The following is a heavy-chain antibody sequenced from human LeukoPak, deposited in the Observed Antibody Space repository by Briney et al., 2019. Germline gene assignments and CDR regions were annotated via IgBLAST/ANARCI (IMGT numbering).Heavy chain of an antibody. Sequence: ASVKVSCKASGYTFTSYYMHWVRQAPGQGLEWMGIINPSGGSTSYAQKFQGRVTMTRDMSTSTAYMELSSLRSEDTAVYYCARLYYDFWSGYYRLDYWGQGTLVTASS. D-gene: IGHD3-3*01. J-gene: IGHJ4*02. CDR2: INPSGGST. CDR3: ARLYYDFWSGYYRLDY. CDR1: GYTFTSYY. V-gene: IGHV1-46*01.